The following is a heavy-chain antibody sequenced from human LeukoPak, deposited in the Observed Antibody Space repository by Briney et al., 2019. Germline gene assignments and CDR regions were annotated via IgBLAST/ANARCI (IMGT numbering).Heavy chain of an antibody. Sequence: SQTLSLTCAISGDSVSSNSAAWNWIRQSPSRGLEWLGRTYYRSKWYNDYAVSVKSRITINPDTSKNQFSLQLNSVTPEDTAVYYCEGDGEEGSSWGDFFDIGAQGTMATVSS. CDR1: GDSVSSNSAA. V-gene: IGHV6-1*01. CDR2: TYYRSKWYN. D-gene: IGHD6-13*01. CDR3: EGDGEEGSSWGDFFDI. J-gene: IGHJ3*02.